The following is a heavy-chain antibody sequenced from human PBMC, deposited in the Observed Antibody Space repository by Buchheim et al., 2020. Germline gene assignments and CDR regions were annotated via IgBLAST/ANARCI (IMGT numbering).Heavy chain of an antibody. V-gene: IGHV3-7*01. Sequence: EVQLVESGGDLVQPGGSLRLSCVVSGITFSTYWMSWVRPAPGKGLEWVAHIRQDGSDKYYVDSVKGRFTISRDNAKNSLYLKMNSLRVEDTAVYYCATSSAAAGNDWGQGTL. J-gene: IGHJ4*02. D-gene: IGHD6-13*01. CDR1: GITFSTYW. CDR2: IRQDGSDK. CDR3: ATSSAAAGND.